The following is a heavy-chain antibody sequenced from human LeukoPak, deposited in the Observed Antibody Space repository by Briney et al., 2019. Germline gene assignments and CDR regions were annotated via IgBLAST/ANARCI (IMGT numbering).Heavy chain of an antibody. J-gene: IGHJ4*02. V-gene: IGHV3-7*03. CDR1: GFTFSSYW. Sequence: GGSLRLSCAASGFTFSSYWMSWVRQAPGKGLEWVANIKQDGSEKYYVDSVKGRFTISGDNAKSSLYLQMNSLRAEDTAVYYCAKGYGDPFDYWGQGTLVTVSS. CDR2: IKQDGSEK. D-gene: IGHD4-17*01. CDR3: AKGYGDPFDY.